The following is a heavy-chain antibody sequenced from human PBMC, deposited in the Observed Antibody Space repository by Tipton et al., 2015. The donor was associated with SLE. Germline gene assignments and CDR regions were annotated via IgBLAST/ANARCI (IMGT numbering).Heavy chain of an antibody. Sequence: TLSLTCTVSGGSISSSSYYWGWIRQPPGKGLEWIGEINHSGSTNYNPSLKSRVTISVDTSKNQFSRKLSSVTAADTAVYYCARGYSGYGGCDYWGQGTLVTVSS. J-gene: IGHJ4*02. CDR1: GGSISSSSYY. CDR3: ARGYSGYGGCDY. V-gene: IGHV4-39*07. D-gene: IGHD5-12*01. CDR2: INHSGST.